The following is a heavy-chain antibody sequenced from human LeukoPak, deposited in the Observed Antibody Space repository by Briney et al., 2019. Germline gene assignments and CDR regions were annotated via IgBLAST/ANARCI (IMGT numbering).Heavy chain of an antibody. J-gene: IGHJ3*02. CDR3: ARAGSGWSLGAFDI. Sequence: GGSLRLSCAASGFTFSSYAMHWVRQAPGKGLEWVAVISYDGSNKYYADSVKGRFTISRDNSKNTLYLQMNSLRAEDTAAYYCARAGSGWSLGAFDIWGQGTMVTVSS. CDR1: GFTFSSYA. CDR2: ISYDGSNK. D-gene: IGHD6-19*01. V-gene: IGHV3-30-3*01.